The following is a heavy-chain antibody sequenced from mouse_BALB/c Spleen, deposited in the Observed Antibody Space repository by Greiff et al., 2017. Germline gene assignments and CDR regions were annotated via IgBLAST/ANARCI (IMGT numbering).Heavy chain of an antibody. CDR2: ISHSGST. J-gene: IGHJ4*01. CDR1: GYSITSGY. V-gene: IGHV3-8*02. CDR3: ARWRVVRGDAMDY. D-gene: IGHD1-1*01. Sequence: EVQLQQSGPSLVKPSQSLSLTCSVTGYSITSGYWNWIRKFPGNKLEYMGYISHSGSTYYNPPLKSRITTTRDTSKNQYYLQLNTVTTEDTATYYCARWRVVRGDAMDYWGQGTSVTVSS.